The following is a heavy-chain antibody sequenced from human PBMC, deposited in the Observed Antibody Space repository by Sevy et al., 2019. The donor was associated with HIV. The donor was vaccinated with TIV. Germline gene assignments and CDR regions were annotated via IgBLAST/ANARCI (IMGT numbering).Heavy chain of an antibody. Sequence: GGSLRLSCAASGFTFSSYSINWVRQAPGKGLERVSYISSSSNTIYYADSVRGRFTISRDNAKNSLHLQVNSLRDEDTAVYYCARSPGIAAAGKYYFDYWGQGTLVNVSS. CDR1: GFTFSSYS. J-gene: IGHJ4*02. V-gene: IGHV3-48*02. CDR3: ARSPGIAAAGKYYFDY. D-gene: IGHD6-13*01. CDR2: ISSSSNTI.